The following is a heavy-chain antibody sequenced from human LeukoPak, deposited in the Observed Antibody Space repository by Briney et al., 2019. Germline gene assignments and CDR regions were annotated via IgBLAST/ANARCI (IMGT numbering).Heavy chain of an antibody. CDR2: IRSKANSYAT. D-gene: IGHD3-22*01. Sequence: TGGSLKLSCAASGFTFSGSAMHWVRQTSGKGLEWVGRIRSKANSYATAYAASVKGRFTISRDDSKNTAYLQMNSLKTEDTAVYYCTGYYDSSGLYPFDYWGQGTLVTVSS. CDR1: GFTFSGSA. CDR3: TGYYDSSGLYPFDY. V-gene: IGHV3-73*01. J-gene: IGHJ4*02.